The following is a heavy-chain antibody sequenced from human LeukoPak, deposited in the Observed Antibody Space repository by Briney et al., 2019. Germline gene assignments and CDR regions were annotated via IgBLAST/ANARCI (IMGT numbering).Heavy chain of an antibody. CDR3: ARGMGNFDY. D-gene: IGHD1-26*01. V-gene: IGHV3-7*01. CDR1: GFTLSTYW. Sequence: GGSLRLSCAASGFTLSTYWMSWVRQAPGKGLEWVANIKQDGSEKYYVDSVKGRFTISRDNAKNSLYLQMNSLRAEDTAVYYCARGMGNFDYWGQGTLVTVSS. CDR2: IKQDGSEK. J-gene: IGHJ4*02.